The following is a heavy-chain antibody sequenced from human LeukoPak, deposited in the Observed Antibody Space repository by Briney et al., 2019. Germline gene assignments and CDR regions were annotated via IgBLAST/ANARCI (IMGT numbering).Heavy chain of an antibody. CDR3: AKESSYYP. CDR2: ISDSGSAT. V-gene: IGHV3-23*01. CDR1: GFSFSSYA. Sequence: SGGSLRLSCAASGFSFSSYAMVWVRQAPGKGLEWVSSISDSGSATYYADFVRGRFTISRDNSKNTLSLQLNSLRAGDTAVYYCAKESSYYPWGQGTLVTVSS. J-gene: IGHJ5*02. D-gene: IGHD3-10*01.